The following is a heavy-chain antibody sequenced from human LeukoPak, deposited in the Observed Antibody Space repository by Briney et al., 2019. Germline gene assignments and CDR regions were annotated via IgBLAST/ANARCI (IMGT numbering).Heavy chain of an antibody. V-gene: IGHV4-39*07. CDR1: DGSIN. CDR2: MSYSGST. CDR3: ARLVSSGTHGYFDY. Sequence: SETLSLTCTISDGSINWGWIRQPPGEGLEWIGSMSYSGSTFYNPSLKSRVTMSVDKSNNQFSLKLSSVTAADTAVYYCARLVSSGTHGYFDYWGQGTLVTVSS. D-gene: IGHD1-26*01. J-gene: IGHJ4*02.